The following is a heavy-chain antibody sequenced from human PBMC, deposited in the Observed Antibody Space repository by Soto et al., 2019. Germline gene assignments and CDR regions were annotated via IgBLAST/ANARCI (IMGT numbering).Heavy chain of an antibody. D-gene: IGHD6-6*01. Sequence: SVKVSCKASGGTFSSYAISWVRQAPGQGLEWMGGIIPSFGTANYAQKFQGRVTITADESTSTAYMELSSLRSEDTAVYYCARRFLGQLVSYYGMDVWGQGTTVTVSS. V-gene: IGHV1-69*13. CDR1: GGTFSSYA. CDR3: ARRFLGQLVSYYGMDV. J-gene: IGHJ6*02. CDR2: IIPSFGTA.